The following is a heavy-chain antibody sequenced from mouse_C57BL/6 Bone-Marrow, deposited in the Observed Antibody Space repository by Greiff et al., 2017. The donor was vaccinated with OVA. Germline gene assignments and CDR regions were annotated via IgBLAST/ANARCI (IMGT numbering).Heavy chain of an antibody. J-gene: IGHJ1*03. CDR2: INPSNGGT. D-gene: IGHD1-1*01. CDR3: ARGDYYGSSRYWYFDV. Sequence: QVQLQQPGTELVKPGASVKLSCKASGYTFTSYWMHWVKQRPGQGLEWIGNINPSNGGTNYNEKFKSKATLTVDESSSTAYMQLSSLTSEDSAVYYCARGDYYGSSRYWYFDVWGTGTTVTVSS. V-gene: IGHV1-53*01. CDR1: GYTFTSYW.